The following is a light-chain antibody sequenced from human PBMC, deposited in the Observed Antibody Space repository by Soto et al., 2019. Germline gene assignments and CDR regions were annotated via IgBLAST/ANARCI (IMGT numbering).Light chain of an antibody. V-gene: IGLV1-44*01. CDR3: TAWDDSLKILL. J-gene: IGLJ2*01. Sequence: QSVLTQPPSASGTPGQRVTISCSGSSSNIGSNTVNWYQQLPGTAPKLLMYSNNQRPSGVPDRFSGSKSGTSASLAISGLQSDDESDYYCTAWDDSLKILLFGGGTKLTVL. CDR2: SNN. CDR1: SSNIGSNT.